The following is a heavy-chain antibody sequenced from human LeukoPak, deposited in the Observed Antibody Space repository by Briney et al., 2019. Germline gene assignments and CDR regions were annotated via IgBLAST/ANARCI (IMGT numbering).Heavy chain of an antibody. CDR1: GFTFSEYW. J-gene: IGHJ4*02. Sequence: GGSLRLSCAASGFTFSEYWMHWVRQAPGKGLVWVSRINSDGSSTSYADSVKGRFTISRDNAKNTLYLQMNSLRAEDTAVYYCARGSYSYGTPMYYFDYWGQGTLVTVSS. V-gene: IGHV3-74*01. CDR2: INSDGSST. CDR3: ARGSYSYGTPMYYFDY. D-gene: IGHD5-18*01.